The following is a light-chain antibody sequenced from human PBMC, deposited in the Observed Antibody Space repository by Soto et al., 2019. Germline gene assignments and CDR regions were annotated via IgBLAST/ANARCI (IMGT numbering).Light chain of an antibody. CDR2: EAT. CDR3: ASFAGSGFGYVI. V-gene: IGLV2-23*01. J-gene: IGLJ2*01. CDR1: TRVVATYNL. Sequence: QSALTQPASVSGTPGQSITISCTGTTRVVATYNLVSWYQILPGTAPRLLIYEATKRPSGISNRFSGSKSGTTASLTICGLQSDDEADYYCASFAGSGFGYVIFGGGTKLTVL.